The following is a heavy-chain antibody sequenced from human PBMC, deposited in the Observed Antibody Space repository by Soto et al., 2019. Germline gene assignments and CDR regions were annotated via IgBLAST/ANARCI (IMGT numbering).Heavy chain of an antibody. J-gene: IGHJ4*01. Sequence: GKGLEWIGEINHSGSTNYNPSLKSRVTISVDTSKNQFSLKLSSVTAADTAVYYCARAGILRYFDCSNYWVNGTLVTVTS. CDR2: INHSGST. CDR3: ARAGILRYFDCSNY. D-gene: IGHD3-9*01. V-gene: IGHV4-34*01.